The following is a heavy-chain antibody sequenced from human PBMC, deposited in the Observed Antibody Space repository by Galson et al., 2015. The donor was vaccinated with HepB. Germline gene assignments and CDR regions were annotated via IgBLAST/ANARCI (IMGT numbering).Heavy chain of an antibody. CDR3: ARDLLVPAAIPKYYYYYGMDV. V-gene: IGHV3-48*02. J-gene: IGHJ6*02. CDR1: GFTFSSYS. CDR2: ISSSSSTI. D-gene: IGHD2-2*02. Sequence: SLRLSCAASGFTFSSYSMNWVRQAPGKGLEWVSYISSSSSTIYYADSVKGQFTISRDNAKNSLYLQMNSLRDEDTAVYYCARDLLVPAAIPKYYYYYGMDVWGQGTTVTVSS.